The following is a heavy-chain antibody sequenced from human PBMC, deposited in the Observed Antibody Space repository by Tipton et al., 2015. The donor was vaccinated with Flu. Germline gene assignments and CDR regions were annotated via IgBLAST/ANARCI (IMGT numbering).Heavy chain of an antibody. V-gene: IGHV1-46*01. CDR1: GYTFTSYY. Sequence: QLVQSGAEVKKPGASVKVSCKASGYTFTSYYVHWVRQAPGQGLEWMGIFNPNGGSTSYAQNFQGRAGMTRDTSTSTVYMELSSLRYEDTGVYYCARDRGGREDMDVWGQGTTVTVSS. D-gene: IGHD3-10*01. CDR3: ARDRGGREDMDV. CDR2: FNPNGGST. J-gene: IGHJ6*02.